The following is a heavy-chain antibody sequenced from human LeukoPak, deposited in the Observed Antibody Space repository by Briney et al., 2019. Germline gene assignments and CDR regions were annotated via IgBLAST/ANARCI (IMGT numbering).Heavy chain of an antibody. CDR2: TSHNEYNK. D-gene: IGHD6-19*01. CDR1: GFTFSNYA. CDR3: ARGPGLAMGKGYFDY. V-gene: IGHV3-30-3*01. J-gene: IGHJ4*02. Sequence: GGSLRLSCAASGFTFSNYAMHWVRQAPGKGLEWVSATSHNEYNKYYADSVNGRFTISRDNSKNTLYLEVNSLRADDTAVYYCARGPGLAMGKGYFDYCGQGTLVTVSS.